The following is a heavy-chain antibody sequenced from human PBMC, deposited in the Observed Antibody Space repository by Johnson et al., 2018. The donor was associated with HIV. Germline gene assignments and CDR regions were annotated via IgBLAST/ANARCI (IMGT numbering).Heavy chain of an antibody. V-gene: IGHV3-30*03. D-gene: IGHD6-6*01. Sequence: QVQLVESGGGLVKPGGSLRLSCAVSGFTFSNAWMRWVRQAPGKGLEWVAVISYDGSNKYYANSVKGRFTVSRDNSKNTLYLQMDSLRAEDTAVYYCARVYSSSSAHAFDIWGQGTMVTVSS. CDR2: ISYDGSNK. J-gene: IGHJ3*02. CDR3: ARVYSSSSAHAFDI. CDR1: GFTFSNAW.